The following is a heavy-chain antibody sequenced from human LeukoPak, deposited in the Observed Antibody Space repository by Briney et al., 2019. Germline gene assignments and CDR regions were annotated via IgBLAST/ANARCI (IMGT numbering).Heavy chain of an antibody. Sequence: PGGPLRLSCAASGFTFSSYAMSWVRQAPGKGLEWVSAISGSGGSTYYADSVKGRFTFSRDNSKNTLYLQMNSLRAEDTAVYYCAKQRVVVVPAAMSHDYWGQGTLVTVSS. CDR3: AKQRVVVVPAAMSHDY. D-gene: IGHD2-2*01. CDR1: GFTFSSYA. CDR2: ISGSGGST. J-gene: IGHJ4*02. V-gene: IGHV3-23*01.